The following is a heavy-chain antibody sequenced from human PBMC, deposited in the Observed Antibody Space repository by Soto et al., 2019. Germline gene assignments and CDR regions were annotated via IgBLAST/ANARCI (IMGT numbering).Heavy chain of an antibody. J-gene: IGHJ6*02. CDR3: ARGGVAPYYYYGMDV. CDR2: ISTYNGDT. D-gene: IGHD5-12*01. Sequence: ASVKGSCNASGYTFTSYCVDWVRQAPGQGLEWLGWISTYNGDTNYAQTFQGRVTMTTDTSTSTVYMELRSLRSDDTAVYYCARGGVAPYYYYGMDVWGQGTPVTVSS. V-gene: IGHV1-18*01. CDR1: GYTFTSYC.